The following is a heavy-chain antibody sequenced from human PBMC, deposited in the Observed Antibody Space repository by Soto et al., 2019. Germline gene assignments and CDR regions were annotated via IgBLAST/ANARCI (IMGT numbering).Heavy chain of an antibody. V-gene: IGHV3-23*01. J-gene: IGHJ5*02. D-gene: IGHD4-4*01. CDR1: GFTFSSAA. Sequence: GGSLRLSCVAAGFTFSSAAMNWVRQATGKGLEWVSIISDTGTRTHYADSVKGRFTISRDNSKNTLYLDMNSLRAEDTAVYYCAKSLDIHYRNWFDPWGQGTLVTVSS. CDR3: AKSLDIHYRNWFDP. CDR2: ISDTGTRT.